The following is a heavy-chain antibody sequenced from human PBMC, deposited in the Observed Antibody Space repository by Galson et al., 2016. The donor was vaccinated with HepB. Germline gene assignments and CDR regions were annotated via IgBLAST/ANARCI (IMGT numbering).Heavy chain of an antibody. CDR3: AADGGIVVAGIQNAFDI. D-gene: IGHD6-19*01. CDR2: IYHSGPT. Sequence: SETLSLTCAVSGGSISSGNWWNWVRQTPGKGLEWIGQIYHSGPTNYNPSLKSRVAMSIGKSKNQFSLMLSSVTAADTAIYYCAADGGIVVAGIQNAFDIWGRGTMVTVSA. V-gene: IGHV4-4*02. CDR1: GGSISSGNW. J-gene: IGHJ3*02.